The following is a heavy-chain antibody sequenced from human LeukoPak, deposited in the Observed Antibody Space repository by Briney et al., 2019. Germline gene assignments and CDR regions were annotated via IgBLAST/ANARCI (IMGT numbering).Heavy chain of an antibody. Sequence: SETLSLTCTVSGGSISSGYYWGWIRQSPGKGLEWIGSIYPGGSTYPNPSLKSRVTMSVDTSKNQFSLKMSSVTAADTAVYYCARFSVSQAWFDPWGQGTLVTVSS. V-gene: IGHV4-38-2*02. CDR1: GGSISSGYY. CDR2: IYPGGST. CDR3: ARFSVSQAWFDP. D-gene: IGHD1-14*01. J-gene: IGHJ5*02.